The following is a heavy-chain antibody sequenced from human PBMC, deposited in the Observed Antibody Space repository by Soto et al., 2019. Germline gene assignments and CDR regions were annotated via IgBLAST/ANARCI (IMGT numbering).Heavy chain of an antibody. V-gene: IGHV3-66*01. D-gene: IGHD1-26*01. CDR3: ARDFVVGGPTINYYYGMDV. J-gene: IGHJ6*02. CDR2: IYSAGNT. CDR1: GFTFSSYA. Sequence: GGSLRLSCAASGFTFSSYAMSWVRQAPGRGLEWISIIYSAGNTYYADSVKGRFTISRDNSKNTLYLQMNSLGAEDTAVYYCARDFVVGGPTINYYYGMDVWGQGTTVTVSS.